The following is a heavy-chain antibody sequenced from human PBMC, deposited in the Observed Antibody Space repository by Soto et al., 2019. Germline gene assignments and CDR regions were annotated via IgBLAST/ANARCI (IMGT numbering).Heavy chain of an antibody. V-gene: IGHV3-23*01. CDR1: GFTFSSYA. CDR2: ISGSGGST. D-gene: IGHD2-15*01. CDR3: AKVLPPTRTYCSGGSCYWGLFDY. J-gene: IGHJ4*02. Sequence: PGGSLRLSCAASGFTFSSYAMSWVRQAPGKGLEWVSAISGSGGSTYYADSVKGRFTISRDNSKNTLYLQMNSLRAEDTAVYYCAKVLPPTRTYCSGGSCYWGLFDYWGQGTLVTVSS.